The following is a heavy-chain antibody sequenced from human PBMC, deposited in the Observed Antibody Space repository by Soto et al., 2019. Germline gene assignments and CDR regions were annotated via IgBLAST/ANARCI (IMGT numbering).Heavy chain of an antibody. V-gene: IGHV6-1*01. J-gene: IGHJ6*02. CDR1: GDSVSSNSAA. CDR2: TYYRSKWYN. D-gene: IGHD6-6*01. CDR3: ARDVAARPGRDYYYGMDV. Sequence: QSQTLSLTCAISGDSVSSNSAAWNWIRQSPSRGLEWLGRTYYRSKWYNDYAVSVKSRITINPDTSKNQFSLQLNSVTPEDTAVYYCARDVAARPGRDYYYGMDVWGQGTTVTVSS.